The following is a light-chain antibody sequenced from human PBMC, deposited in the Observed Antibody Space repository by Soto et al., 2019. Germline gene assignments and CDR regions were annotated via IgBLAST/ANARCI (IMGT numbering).Light chain of an antibody. CDR3: QQYYSTPQT. CDR1: QSISSW. CDR2: DAS. Sequence: DIQMTQSPSTLSASGGDRVTITCRASQSISSWLAWFQQKQGKAPKLLIYDASTLESGVPDRFSGSGSGTDLTLTISSLQAEDVEVYYCQQYYSTPQTFGQGTKVDIK. J-gene: IGKJ1*01. V-gene: IGKV1-5*01.